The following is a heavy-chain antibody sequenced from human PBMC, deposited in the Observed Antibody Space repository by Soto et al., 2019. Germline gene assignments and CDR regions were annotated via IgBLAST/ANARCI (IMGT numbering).Heavy chain of an antibody. Sequence: PGGSLRLSCAASGFTFSSYAMSWVRQAPGKGLEWVSAISGSGGSTYYADSVKGRFTISRDNSKTTLYLQMNSLRAEDTAVYYCAKDLSYYDFWSAPAGGMDVWGQGTTVTVSS. CDR2: ISGSGGST. V-gene: IGHV3-23*01. CDR3: AKDLSYYDFWSAPAGGMDV. D-gene: IGHD3-3*01. J-gene: IGHJ6*02. CDR1: GFTFSSYA.